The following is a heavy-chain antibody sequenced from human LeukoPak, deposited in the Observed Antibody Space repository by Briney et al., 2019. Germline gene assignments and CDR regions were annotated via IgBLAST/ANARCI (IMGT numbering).Heavy chain of an antibody. D-gene: IGHD6-19*01. CDR3: AREKEWLVRGDWFDP. Sequence: PSETLSLTCAVSGGSFSGYYWSWIRQPAGKGLEWIGRIYTGGSTNHNPSLKSRVTISVDTSKNQFSLKLSSVTAADTAVYYCAREKEWLVRGDWFDPWGQGTLVTVSS. CDR1: GGSFSGYY. V-gene: IGHV4-4*07. J-gene: IGHJ5*02. CDR2: IYTGGST.